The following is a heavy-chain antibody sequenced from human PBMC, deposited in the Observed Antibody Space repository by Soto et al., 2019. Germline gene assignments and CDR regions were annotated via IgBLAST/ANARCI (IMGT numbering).Heavy chain of an antibody. V-gene: IGHV3-53*01. CDR2: IYTGDTP. CDR1: RFTVGSSY. CDR3: TRDLMDVVPPADDLFDP. D-gene: IGHD2-2*01. J-gene: IGHJ5*02. Sequence: GGSLRLSCAASRFTVGSSYVSWLREAPGEGLEWVSVIYTGDTPYYADSVKGRFTISRDNSKNTLYLQMNSLRVEDTAVYYCTRDLMDVVPPADDLFDPWGQGILVTVSS.